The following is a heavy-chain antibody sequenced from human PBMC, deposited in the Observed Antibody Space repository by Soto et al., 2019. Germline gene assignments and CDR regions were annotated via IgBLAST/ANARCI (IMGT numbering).Heavy chain of an antibody. V-gene: IGHV4-30-4*01. Sequence: TSETLSLTCTVSGGSISSGDYYWSWIRQPPGKGLEWIGYIYYSGSTYYNPSLKSRVTISVDTSKNQFSLKLSSVTAADTAVYYCARVSGRNYYYGMDVWGQGTTVTVSS. J-gene: IGHJ6*02. CDR3: ARVSGRNYYYGMDV. CDR2: IYYSGST. CDR1: GGSISSGDYY. D-gene: IGHD3-10*01.